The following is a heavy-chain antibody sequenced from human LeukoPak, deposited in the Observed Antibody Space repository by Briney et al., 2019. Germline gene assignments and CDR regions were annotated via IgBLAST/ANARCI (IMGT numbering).Heavy chain of an antibody. CDR3: AKKGVPTTVTTTVDY. CDR1: GFTFSSYA. CDR2: ISYDGSNK. Sequence: GRSLRLSCAASGFTFSSYAIHWVRQAPGKGLEWVAVISYDGSNKYYADSVKGRFTISRDNSKNTLYLQMNSLRAEDTAVYYCAKKGVPTTVTTTVDYWGQGTLVAVSS. D-gene: IGHD4-17*01. J-gene: IGHJ4*02. V-gene: IGHV3-30-3*02.